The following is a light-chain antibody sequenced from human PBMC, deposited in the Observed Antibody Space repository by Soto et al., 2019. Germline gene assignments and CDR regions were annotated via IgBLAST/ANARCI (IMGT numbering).Light chain of an antibody. V-gene: IGKV1-5*03. Sequence: DIQMTQSPSTLSASIGDRVTITCRASQSISIWLAWYQQKPGKAPKLLISKASTLESGVPSRFSGSGSGTEFTLSISSLQPDDFATYYCQQYNTFPLTLGGGTKVEIK. CDR2: KAS. J-gene: IGKJ4*01. CDR1: QSISIW. CDR3: QQYNTFPLT.